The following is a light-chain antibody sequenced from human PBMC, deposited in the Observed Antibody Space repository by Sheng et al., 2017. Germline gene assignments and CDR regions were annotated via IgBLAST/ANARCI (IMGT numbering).Light chain of an antibody. CDR2: DVT. CDR3: CSYTTSTTRV. CDR1: SSDIGGYDY. V-gene: IGLV2-14*03. J-gene: IGLJ3*02. Sequence: QSALTQPASVSGSPGQSITISCTGTSSDIGGYDYVSWYQQHPDKAPQLLIYDVTNRPSGVSNRFSGSKSGNTASLTISGLQAEDEADYYCCSYTTSTTRVFGGGTRLTVL.